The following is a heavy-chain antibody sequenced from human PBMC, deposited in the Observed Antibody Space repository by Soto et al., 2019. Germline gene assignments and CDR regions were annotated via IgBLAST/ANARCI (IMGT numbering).Heavy chain of an antibody. CDR2: IYYSGST. V-gene: IGHV4-31*03. D-gene: IGHD3-10*01. CDR3: ARSNGSGKNYYYYGMDV. J-gene: IGHJ6*02. CDR1: GGSISSGGYY. Sequence: PSETLSLTCTVSGGSISSGGYYWSWIRQQPGKGLEWIGYIYYSGSTYYNPSLKSRVTISVDTSKNQFSLKLSSVTAADTAVYYCARSNGSGKNYYYYGMDVWGQGSTVTVSS.